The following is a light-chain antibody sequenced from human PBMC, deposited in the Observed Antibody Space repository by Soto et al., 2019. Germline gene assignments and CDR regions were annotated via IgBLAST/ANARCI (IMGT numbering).Light chain of an antibody. CDR2: GAY. CDR3: QPSNSWPIT. V-gene: IGKV3D-15*01. J-gene: IGKJ5*01. Sequence: RVMTQSPATLSVAPGEGNTLSCRASRSFSSKLAWYQQKPGQANRLLIYGAYPRATGITDRFSGSGSGTEFTLTISSMQSEDFAVYYCQPSNSWPITFGQGTRVDNK. CDR1: RSFSSK.